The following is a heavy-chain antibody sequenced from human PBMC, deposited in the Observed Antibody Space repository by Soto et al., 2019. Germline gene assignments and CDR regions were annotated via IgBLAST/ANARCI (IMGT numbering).Heavy chain of an antibody. J-gene: IGHJ5*02. Sequence: SETLSLTCTVSGGSISSSSYYWGWIRQPPGKGLEWIGSTYYSGSTYYNPSLKSRVTISVDTSKNQFSLKLSSVTAADTAVYYCARGDYTLNWFDPWGQGTLVTVSS. CDR3: ARGDYTLNWFDP. V-gene: IGHV4-39*01. CDR2: TYYSGST. D-gene: IGHD4-4*01. CDR1: GGSISSSSYY.